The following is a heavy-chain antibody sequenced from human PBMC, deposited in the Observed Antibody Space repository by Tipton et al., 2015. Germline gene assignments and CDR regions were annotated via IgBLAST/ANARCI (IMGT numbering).Heavy chain of an antibody. D-gene: IGHD3-10*01. CDR2: ISAFNGNT. CDR1: GYTFTNYG. V-gene: IGHV1-18*01. CDR3: ARSENYYGSGSPLDY. Sequence: QLVQSGAEVKKPGASVKVSCKASGYTFTNYGINWVRQAPGQGLEWMGWISAFNGNTIYTQKLQGRVTMTTDTSTSTAYMELRSLRSDDTAVYYCARSENYYGSGSPLDYWGQGTLVTVSS. J-gene: IGHJ4*02.